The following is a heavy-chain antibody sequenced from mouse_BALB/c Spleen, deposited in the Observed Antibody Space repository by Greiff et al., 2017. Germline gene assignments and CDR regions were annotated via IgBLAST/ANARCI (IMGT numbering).Heavy chain of an antibody. D-gene: IGHD1-1*02. V-gene: IGHV3-6*02. Sequence: EVKLLESGPGLVKPSQSLSLTCSVTGYSITSGYYWNWIRQFPGNKLEWMGYISYDGSNNYNPSLKNRISITRDTSKNQFFLKLNSVTTEDTATYYCAREPARGYFDVWGAGTTVTVSS. CDR2: ISYDGSN. CDR1: GYSITSGYY. CDR3: AREPARGYFDV. J-gene: IGHJ1*01.